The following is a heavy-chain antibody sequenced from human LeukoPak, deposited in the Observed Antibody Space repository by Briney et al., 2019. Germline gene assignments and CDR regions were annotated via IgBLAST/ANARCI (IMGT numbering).Heavy chain of an antibody. CDR3: ARDVGGRDGYNFFDY. CDR1: GYSISSGYY. Sequence: SETLSLTCTVSGYSISSGYYWGWIRQPPGKGLEWIGSIYYSGSTYYNPSLKSRVTISVDTSKNQFSLKLSPVTAADTAVYYCARDVGGRDGYNFFDYWGQGTLVTVSS. CDR2: IYYSGST. D-gene: IGHD5-24*01. J-gene: IGHJ4*02. V-gene: IGHV4-38-2*02.